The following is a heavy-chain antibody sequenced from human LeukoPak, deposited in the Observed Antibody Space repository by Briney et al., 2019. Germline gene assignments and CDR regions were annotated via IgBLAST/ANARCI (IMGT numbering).Heavy chain of an antibody. D-gene: IGHD4-17*01. Sequence: GSLRLSCAASGFTFSSYEMNWVRQAPGKGLEWVSYISSSGNTIYYADSVKGRFTISRDNAKNSLYPQMNSLRAEDTAVYYCARDGSDYGADYWGQGTLVTVSS. J-gene: IGHJ4*02. CDR1: GFTFSSYE. V-gene: IGHV3-48*03. CDR2: ISSSGNTI. CDR3: ARDGSDYGADY.